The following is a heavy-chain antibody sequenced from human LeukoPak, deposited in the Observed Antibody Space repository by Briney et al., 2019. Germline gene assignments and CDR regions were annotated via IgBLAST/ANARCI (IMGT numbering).Heavy chain of an antibody. Sequence: GGSLRLSCAASGFTFSSYGMHWVRQAPGKGLEWVAVIWYDGSNKYYADSVKGRFTISRDNSKNTLYLQMNSLRAEDTAVYYCARGGSGWDLLSPWFDPWGQGTLVTVSS. CDR2: IWYDGSNK. D-gene: IGHD6-19*01. CDR3: ARGGSGWDLLSPWFDP. CDR1: GFTFSSYG. J-gene: IGHJ5*02. V-gene: IGHV3-33*01.